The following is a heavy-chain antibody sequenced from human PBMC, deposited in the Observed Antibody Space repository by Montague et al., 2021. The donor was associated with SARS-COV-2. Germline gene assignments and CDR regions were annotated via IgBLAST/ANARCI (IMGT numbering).Heavy chain of an antibody. Sequence: SETLSLTCAVSRESFSNYYWTWIRQSPGKGLEWIGEINQGGAPNYTPSLKSRVTISLDTSKKQISLKLNSVTVADTAVFFCARGRPVQGSFRHFDSISSGALDIWGQGSLVIVSS. CDR2: INQGGAP. J-gene: IGHJ3*02. CDR1: RESFSNYY. D-gene: IGHD3-9*01. CDR3: ARGRPVQGSFRHFDSISSGALDI. V-gene: IGHV4-34*01.